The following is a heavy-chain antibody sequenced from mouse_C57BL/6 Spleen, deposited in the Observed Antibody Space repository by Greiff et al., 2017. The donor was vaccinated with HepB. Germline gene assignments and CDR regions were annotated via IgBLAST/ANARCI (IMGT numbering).Heavy chain of an antibody. CDR1: GYTFTSYW. J-gene: IGHJ1*03. CDR2: IAPSDSYT. V-gene: IGHV1-50*01. CDR3: ARNYYSNYEYFDV. Sequence: QVQLQQPGAELVKPGASVKLSCKASGYTFTSYWMQWVKQRPGQGLEWIGEIAPSDSYTNYNQKFKGKATLTVDTSSSTAYMQLSSLTSEDSAVYYCARNYYSNYEYFDVWGTGTTVTVSS. D-gene: IGHD2-5*01.